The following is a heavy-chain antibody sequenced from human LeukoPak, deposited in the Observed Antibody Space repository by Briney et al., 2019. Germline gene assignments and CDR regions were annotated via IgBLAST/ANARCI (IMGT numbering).Heavy chain of an antibody. J-gene: IGHJ3*02. CDR2: IYHSGSA. V-gene: IGHV4-38-2*01. D-gene: IGHD3-22*01. CDR1: GFTFSNYN. CDR3: ARGGPVVITDDAFDI. Sequence: GSLRLSCAASGFTFSNYNMNWVRQAPGKGLEWIGSIYHSGSAYYNPSLKSRVTISVDTSKNQFSLKLSSVTAADTAVYYCARGGPVVITDDAFDIWGQGTMVTVSS.